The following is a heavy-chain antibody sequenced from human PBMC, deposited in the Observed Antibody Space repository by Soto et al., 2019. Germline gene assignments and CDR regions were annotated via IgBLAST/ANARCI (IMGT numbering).Heavy chain of an antibody. CDR2: IYPGDSDT. CDR3: AKIGKEWELVPVGFGFDF. V-gene: IGHV5-51*01. D-gene: IGHD1-26*01. CDR1: GYSFANYW. J-gene: IGHJ4*02. Sequence: GESLKISCKGSGYSFANYWIGWVRQMPGKGLEWMGIIYPGDSDTRYSPSFQGQVTISADKSISTAYLQWSSLKASDTAMYYCAKIGKEWELVPVGFGFDFWGQGTLVTVSS.